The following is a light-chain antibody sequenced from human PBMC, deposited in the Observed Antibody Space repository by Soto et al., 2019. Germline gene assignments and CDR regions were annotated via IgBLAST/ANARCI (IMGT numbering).Light chain of an antibody. J-gene: IGKJ4*01. Sequence: ENVLTQSPGTLSLSPGERATLSCRASQSVSGSYLAWYQQKPGQAPRLLIYAASSRATGIPDRFSGSASGTDFTLTISRLEPEDFAVYHCQQYGDSPLTVGGGTKVEIK. V-gene: IGKV3-20*01. CDR3: QQYGDSPLT. CDR2: AAS. CDR1: QSVSGSY.